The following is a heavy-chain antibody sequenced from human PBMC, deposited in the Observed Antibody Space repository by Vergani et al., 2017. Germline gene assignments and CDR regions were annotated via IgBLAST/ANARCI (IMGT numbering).Heavy chain of an antibody. CDR2: ISSSSSYI. V-gene: IGHV3-21*01. D-gene: IGHD3-3*01. CDR1: GFTFSACP. J-gene: IGHJ6*03. Sequence: EVQLLQSGGGVIQPGGSVRLSCAASGFTFSACPMTWVRQAPGKGLEWVSSISSSSSYIYYADSVKGRFTISRDNAKNSLYLQMNSLRAEDTAVYYCARVDPPPYYDFWSGYYDYYYYYMDVWGKGTTVTVSS. CDR3: ARVDPPPYYDFWSGYYDYYYYYMDV.